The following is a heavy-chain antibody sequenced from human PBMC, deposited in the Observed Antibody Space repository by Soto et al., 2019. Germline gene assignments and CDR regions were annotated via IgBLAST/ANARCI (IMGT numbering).Heavy chain of an antibody. Sequence: ASVKVSCKASGYTFTNYGIGWLRQAPGQGLEWMGWISAYNGNTNYAQKVQGRVTMTTDTSTSRAYMELRSLRSDDTAVYYCSRVGYYGSGNYLYYYGRDVWGQGKTVTVS. CDR3: SRVGYYGSGNYLYYYGRDV. J-gene: IGHJ6*02. CDR2: ISAYNGNT. V-gene: IGHV1-18*01. CDR1: GYTFTNYG. D-gene: IGHD3-10*01.